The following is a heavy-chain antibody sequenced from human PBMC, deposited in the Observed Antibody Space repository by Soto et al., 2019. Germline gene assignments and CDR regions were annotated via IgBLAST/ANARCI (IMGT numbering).Heavy chain of an antibody. Sequence: QVQLQESGPGLVKPSQTLSLTCTVSGGSISSGCYYWSWLRQHPGKGLEWIGYIYYSGSTYYNPSLTSRVTISVDTSKNHLTLKLSSVTAADTAVYYCARVCGGDFHHGMDVWGQGTTVTVSS. CDR3: ARVCGGDFHHGMDV. CDR1: GGSISSGCYY. V-gene: IGHV4-31*03. D-gene: IGHD2-21*02. CDR2: IYYSGST. J-gene: IGHJ6*02.